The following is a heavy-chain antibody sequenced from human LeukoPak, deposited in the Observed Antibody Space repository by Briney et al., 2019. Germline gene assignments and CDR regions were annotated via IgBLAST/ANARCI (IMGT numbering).Heavy chain of an antibody. CDR1: GGSISSSNW. V-gene: IGHV4-4*02. J-gene: IGHJ4*02. Sequence: SETLSLTCTVSGGSISSSNWWSWVRQPPGKGLEWIGEINHSGSTNYNPSLKSRVTISVDTSKNQFSLKLSSVTAADTAVYYCARGVIITGSDLFDYWGQGTLVTVSS. D-gene: IGHD2-15*01. CDR2: INHSGST. CDR3: ARGVIITGSDLFDY.